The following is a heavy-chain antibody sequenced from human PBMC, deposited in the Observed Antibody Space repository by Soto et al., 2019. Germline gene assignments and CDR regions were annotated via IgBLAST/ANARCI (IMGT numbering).Heavy chain of an antibody. CDR1: GFTFSSYA. J-gene: IGHJ4*02. CDR3: ANDREGCSSTSCYGGVSDY. D-gene: IGHD2-2*01. CDR2: ISGSGGST. V-gene: IGHV3-23*01. Sequence: GGSLRLSCAASGFTFSSYAMSWVRQAPGKGLEWVSAISGSGGSTYYADYVKGRFTISRDNSKNTLYLQMNSLRAEDTAVYYCANDREGCSSTSCYGGVSDYWGQGTLVTVSS.